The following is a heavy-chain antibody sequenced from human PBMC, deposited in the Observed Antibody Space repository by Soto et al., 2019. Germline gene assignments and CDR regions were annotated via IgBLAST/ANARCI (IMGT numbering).Heavy chain of an antibody. V-gene: IGHV3-74*01. J-gene: IGHJ4*02. CDR3: VRTSLVVAAATREDY. CDR1: GFTFSSYW. D-gene: IGHD2-15*01. Sequence: PWWSLRLSCAASGFTFSSYWMHWVRKTPGKGLVWVSRINSDGSSTSYADSVKGRFTISRDNAKNTLYLQMNSLRAEDTAVYYCVRTSLVVAAATREDYWGQGTLVTVSS. CDR2: INSDGSST.